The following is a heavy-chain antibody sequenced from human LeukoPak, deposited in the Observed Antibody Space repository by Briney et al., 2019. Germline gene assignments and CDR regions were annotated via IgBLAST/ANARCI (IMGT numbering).Heavy chain of an antibody. CDR3: ARGNTGYNSNWGRDFDC. V-gene: IGHV3-66*01. J-gene: IGHJ4*02. Sequence: GGSLRLSCEVSGVTVTSSYMSWVRQAPGKGLEWVSAIYSGGDTYYADSVKGRCTVSRDISKNTLYLQMNSLRAEDTAVYYCARGNTGYNSNWGRDFDCWGQGTLVTVSS. CDR2: IYSGGDT. D-gene: IGHD4-11*01. CDR1: GVTVTSSY.